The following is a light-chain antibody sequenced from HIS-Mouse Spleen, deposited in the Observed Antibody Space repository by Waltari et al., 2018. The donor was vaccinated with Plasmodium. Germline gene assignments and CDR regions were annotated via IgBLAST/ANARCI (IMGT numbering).Light chain of an antibody. CDR3: GTWDSSLSAGVV. Sequence: QSVLTQPPSVSAAPGQKVTISCSGSSSNIGNNYVSWYQHLPGTAPKLLIYDNSRRPSGMPARFSGSKSGTSATLGITGLQTGDEADYYCGTWDSSLSAGVVFGGGTKLTVL. CDR2: DNS. CDR1: SSNIGNNY. V-gene: IGLV1-51*01. J-gene: IGLJ2*01.